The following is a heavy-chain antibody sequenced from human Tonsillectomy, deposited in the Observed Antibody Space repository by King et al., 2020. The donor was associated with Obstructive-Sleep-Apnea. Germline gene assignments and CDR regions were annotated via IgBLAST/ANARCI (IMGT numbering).Heavy chain of an antibody. V-gene: IGHV1-3*04. CDR2: INTATGNT. D-gene: IGHD3-16*01. Sequence: QLVQSGAEVKKPGASVSISCKASGYTFTSDPIHWLRQAPGQRPEWMGWINTATGNTRYSQKFQGRVIITRDTSASTAYMELSSLTSEDTATYYCAKGGRPLFAYGGQGTLVTVAS. CDR1: GYTFTSDP. CDR3: AKGGRPLFAY. J-gene: IGHJ4*02.